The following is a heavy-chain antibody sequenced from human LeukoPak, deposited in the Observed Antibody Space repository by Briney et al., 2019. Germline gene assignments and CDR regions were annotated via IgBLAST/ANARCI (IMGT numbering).Heavy chain of an antibody. Sequence: GGSLRLSCTASGFTFGDYAISWVRQAPGKGLEWVGFIRSKAYGGTTEYAASVKGRFTISRDDSKSSAYLQMNSLKTEDTAVYYCTRGAAAGTWRFDYWGQGTLVSVSS. CDR2: IRSKAYGGTT. D-gene: IGHD6-13*01. CDR1: GFTFGDYA. V-gene: IGHV3-49*04. J-gene: IGHJ4*02. CDR3: TRGAAAGTWRFDY.